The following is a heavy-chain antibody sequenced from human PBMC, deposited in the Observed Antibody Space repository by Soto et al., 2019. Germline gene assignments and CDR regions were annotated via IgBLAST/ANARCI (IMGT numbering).Heavy chain of an antibody. CDR2: IWYDGSNK. D-gene: IGHD2-2*01. J-gene: IGHJ6*02. Sequence: QVQLVESGGGVVQPGRSLRLSCAASGFTFSSYGMHWVRQAPGKGLEWVAVIWYDGSNKYYADSVKGRFTISRDNSKNTLYLQMNSLRAEDTAVYYCARDRVSIVVVPAATLVRYYYYGMDVWGQGTTVTVSS. V-gene: IGHV3-33*01. CDR3: ARDRVSIVVVPAATLVRYYYYGMDV. CDR1: GFTFSSYG.